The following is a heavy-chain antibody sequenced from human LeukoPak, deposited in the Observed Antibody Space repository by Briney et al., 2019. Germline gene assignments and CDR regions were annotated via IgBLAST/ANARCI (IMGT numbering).Heavy chain of an antibody. D-gene: IGHD1-26*01. Sequence: SSVKVSCKASGGTFSSYAISWVRQAPGQGLEWMGRIIPILGIANYAQKFQGRVTITADKSTSTAYMELSSLRSEDTAVYYCARDGNAGALDYWGQGTLVTVSS. CDR2: IIPILGIA. CDR1: GGTFSSYA. CDR3: ARDGNAGALDY. V-gene: IGHV1-69*04. J-gene: IGHJ4*02.